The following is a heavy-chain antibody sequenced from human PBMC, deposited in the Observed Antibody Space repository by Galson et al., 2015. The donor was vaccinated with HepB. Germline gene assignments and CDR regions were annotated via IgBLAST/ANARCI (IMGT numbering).Heavy chain of an antibody. CDR1: GFTFGNYA. CDR2: ISYDGSNK. Sequence: SLRLSCAASGFTFGNYAMHWVRQAPGKGLEWVAVISYDGSNKYYADSVKGRFSISRDNSKNTLYLQMNSLRPEDAAVYYRARDGTPYGSGSYYGLYYFGYWGQGTLVTVSS. V-gene: IGHV3-30-3*01. J-gene: IGHJ4*02. D-gene: IGHD3-10*01. CDR3: ARDGTPYGSGSYYGLYYFGY.